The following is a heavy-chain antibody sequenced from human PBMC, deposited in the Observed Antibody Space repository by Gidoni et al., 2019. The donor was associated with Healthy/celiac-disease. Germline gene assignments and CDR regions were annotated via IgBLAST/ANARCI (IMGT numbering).Heavy chain of an antibody. V-gene: IGHV3-20*04. D-gene: IGHD6-19*01. CDR2: INWNGCST. CDR3: ARDVSGWYFFDY. CDR1: GFTFDDCG. Sequence: EVQLVESGGGVVRPGGSLRLSCAASGFTFDDCGMSWVRQAPGKGLGWVAGINWNGCSTGYADSGKGRFTISRDNAKNSLYLQMNSLRAEDTALYYCARDVSGWYFFDYWGQGTLVTVSS. J-gene: IGHJ4*02.